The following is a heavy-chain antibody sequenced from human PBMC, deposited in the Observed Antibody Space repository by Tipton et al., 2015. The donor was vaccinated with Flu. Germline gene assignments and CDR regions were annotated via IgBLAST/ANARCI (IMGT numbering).Heavy chain of an antibody. V-gene: IGHV4-39*07. CDR2: IYYSGRT. D-gene: IGHD5-18*01. CDR1: GGSISSSSYY. J-gene: IGHJ2*01. CDR3: ARDPFLQRGYSYGQTGAVWYSDL. Sequence: TLSLTCTVSGGSISSSSYYWGWIRQPPGKGLEWFGSIYYSGRTYYNPSLKRRVTISVETSKNQFSMKLSSVTAADTDVYYCARDPFLQRGYSYGQTGAVWYSDLWGSGTLVAVSS.